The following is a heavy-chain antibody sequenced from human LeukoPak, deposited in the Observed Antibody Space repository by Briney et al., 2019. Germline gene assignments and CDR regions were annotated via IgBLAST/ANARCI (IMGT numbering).Heavy chain of an antibody. Sequence: ASVKVSCKASGYTFTGYYMHWVRQAPGQGLEWMGWINPNSGGTNYAQKFQGRVTMTRDTSISTAYMELSRLRSDDTAVYYCARGGLLGYYGSGSYIYFDYWGQGTLVTVSS. D-gene: IGHD3-10*01. J-gene: IGHJ4*02. CDR2: INPNSGGT. CDR1: GYTFTGYY. CDR3: ARGGLLGYYGSGSYIYFDY. V-gene: IGHV1-2*02.